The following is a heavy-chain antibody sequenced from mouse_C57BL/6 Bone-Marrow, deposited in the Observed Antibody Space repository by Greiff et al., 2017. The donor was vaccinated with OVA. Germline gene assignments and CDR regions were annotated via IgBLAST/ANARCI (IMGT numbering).Heavy chain of an antibody. V-gene: IGHV7-3*01. CDR3: ARKEGIYYGNSDAMDY. CDR2: IRNKANGYTT. CDR1: GFTFTDYY. J-gene: IGHJ4*01. Sequence: EVQRVESGGGLVQPGGSLSLSCAASGFTFTDYYMSWVRQPPGKALEWLGFIRNKANGYTTEYSASVKGRFTISRDNSQSILYLQMNALRAEDSATYYCARKEGIYYGNSDAMDYWGQGTSVTVSS. D-gene: IGHD2-1*01.